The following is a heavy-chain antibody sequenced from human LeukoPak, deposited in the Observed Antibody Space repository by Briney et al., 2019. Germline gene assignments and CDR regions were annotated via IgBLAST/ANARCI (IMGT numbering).Heavy chain of an antibody. V-gene: IGHV3-23*01. CDR1: GFTFSSYA. D-gene: IGHD4-23*01. CDR2: ISGSGGST. CDR3: AKDLMTTVVTQDFDY. J-gene: IGHJ4*02. Sequence: GGSLRLSCTASGFTFSSYAMNWVRQAPGKGLEWVSAISGSGGSTYYADSVKGRFTISRDNSKNTLYLQMNSLRAEDTAVYYCAKDLMTTVVTQDFDYWGQGTLVTVSS.